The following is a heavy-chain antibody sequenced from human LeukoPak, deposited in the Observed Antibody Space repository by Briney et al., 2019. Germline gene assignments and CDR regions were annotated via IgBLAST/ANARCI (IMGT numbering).Heavy chain of an antibody. CDR3: AKESPYCSAGSCYAAALDI. Sequence: GGSLGPSCAASGFTFSSYAMSWVRQAPGKGLEWVSAISGSGGSTYYADSVKGRFTISRDNSKNTLYLQMNSLRAEDTAVYYCAKESPYCSAGSCYAAALDIWGQGTMVTVSS. CDR2: ISGSGGST. CDR1: GFTFSSYA. V-gene: IGHV3-23*01. J-gene: IGHJ3*02. D-gene: IGHD2-15*01.